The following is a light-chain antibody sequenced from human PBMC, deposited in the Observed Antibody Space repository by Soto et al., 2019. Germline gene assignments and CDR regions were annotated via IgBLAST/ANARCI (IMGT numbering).Light chain of an antibody. V-gene: IGLV2-14*01. CDR2: DVS. CDR1: SSDVGGYNY. CDR3: SSYTSSSTLV. J-gene: IGLJ1*01. Sequence: QSALTQPASVSGSPGQSLPISCTGTSSDVGGYNYVSWYQQHPGKAPKLMIYDVSNRPSGVSNRFSGSKSGNTASLTISGLQAEDEADYYCSSYTSSSTLVFGTGTKVTVL.